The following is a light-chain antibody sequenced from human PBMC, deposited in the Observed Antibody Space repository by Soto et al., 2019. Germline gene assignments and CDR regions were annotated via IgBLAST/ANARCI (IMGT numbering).Light chain of an antibody. V-gene: IGKV3-15*01. Sequence: EIVMTQSPDTLSVSPGERATLSCRASQSVFSSLAWYQQKPGQAPRLLIYGAATRATGIPARFSGSGSGTEFILIISSLQSEDFAVYYCQQYHNWPSFGQGTKVEIK. J-gene: IGKJ1*01. CDR1: QSVFSS. CDR3: QQYHNWPS. CDR2: GAA.